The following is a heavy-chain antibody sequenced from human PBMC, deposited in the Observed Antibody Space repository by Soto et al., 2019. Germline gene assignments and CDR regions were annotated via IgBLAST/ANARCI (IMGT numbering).Heavy chain of an antibody. CDR3: ARNGGSTCYYFVS. CDR1: GGSFTGYY. Sequence: SETLSLTCAVNGGSFTGYYGAWIRQSPGKGLEWIGEISHSGRTNYNPSLKSRVTISVDTSKNQFSLKVSSVTAADTGMYYCARNGGSTCYYFVSLGQGTVVTVS. J-gene: IGHJ4*02. CDR2: ISHSGRT. D-gene: IGHD6-13*01. V-gene: IGHV4-34*01.